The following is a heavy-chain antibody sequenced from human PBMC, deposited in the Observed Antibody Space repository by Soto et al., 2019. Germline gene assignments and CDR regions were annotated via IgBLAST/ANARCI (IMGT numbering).Heavy chain of an antibody. J-gene: IGHJ6*02. CDR2: ISVYNGNT. CDR1: GYTFNSYG. Sequence: ASVKDSCKDSGYTFNSYGIGWVRQAPGQGLEWMGWISVYNGNTNYAQKLQGRVTMTTDTSTSTAYMELSSLRSEDTAVYYCATSVVVVPAAILLRSYGMDVWGQGTTVTVSS. CDR3: ATSVVVVPAAILLRSYGMDV. D-gene: IGHD2-2*01. V-gene: IGHV1-18*01.